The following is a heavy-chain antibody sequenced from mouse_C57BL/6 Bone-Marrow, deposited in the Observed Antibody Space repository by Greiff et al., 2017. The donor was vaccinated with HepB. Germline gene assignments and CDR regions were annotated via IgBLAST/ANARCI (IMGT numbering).Heavy chain of an antibody. V-gene: IGHV1-76*01. Sequence: QVQLKQSGAELVRPGASVKLSCKASGYTFTDYYINWVKQRPGQGLEWIARIYPGSGNTYYNEKFKGKATLTAEKSSSTAYMQLSSLTSEDSAVYFCARRRYYGSSHFDVWGTGTTVTVSS. CDR3: ARRRYYGSSHFDV. J-gene: IGHJ1*03. CDR1: GYTFTDYY. D-gene: IGHD1-1*01. CDR2: IYPGSGNT.